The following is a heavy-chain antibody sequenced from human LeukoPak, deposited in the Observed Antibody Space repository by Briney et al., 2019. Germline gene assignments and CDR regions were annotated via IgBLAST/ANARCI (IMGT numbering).Heavy chain of an antibody. CDR1: GFTFSSYA. CDR2: ISGSGGST. J-gene: IGHJ5*02. D-gene: IGHD2-8*01. V-gene: IGHV3-23*01. CDR3: AKDGIGYCTNGVCRYNWFDP. Sequence: PGGSLRLSCAASGFTFSSYAMSWVRQAPGKGLEWVSAISGSGGSTYYADSVKGRFTISRDNSKNTLYLQMNRLRAEDTAVYYCAKDGIGYCTNGVCRYNWFDPWGQGTLVTVSS.